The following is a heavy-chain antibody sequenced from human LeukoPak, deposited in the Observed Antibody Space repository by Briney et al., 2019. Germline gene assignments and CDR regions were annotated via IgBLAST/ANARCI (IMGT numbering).Heavy chain of an antibody. CDR2: ISSSGSTI. J-gene: IGHJ6*03. CDR3: ARTKYCTNGVCYTNYMDV. V-gene: IGHV3-11*04. D-gene: IGHD2-8*01. Sequence: PGGSLRLSCAASGFTFSDYYMSWIRQAPGKGLEWVSYISSSGSTIYYADSVKGRFTISRDNAKNSLYLQMNSLRAEDTAVYYCARTKYCTNGVCYTNYMDVWGKGTTVTVSS. CDR1: GFTFSDYY.